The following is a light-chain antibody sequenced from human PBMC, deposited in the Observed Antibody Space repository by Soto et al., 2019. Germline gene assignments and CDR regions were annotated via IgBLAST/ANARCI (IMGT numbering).Light chain of an antibody. V-gene: IGKV3-20*01. CDR1: QSVSSSY. J-gene: IGKJ4*01. Sequence: EIVLTQSPGTLSLSPGERATLSCRASQSVSSSYLAWYQQKPGQAPRLFIFGASNRANGIPDRFSGSGAGTDFTLTISRLEPEDFAVFYCQQYGSSPLTFGGGTKVDIK. CDR3: QQYGSSPLT. CDR2: GAS.